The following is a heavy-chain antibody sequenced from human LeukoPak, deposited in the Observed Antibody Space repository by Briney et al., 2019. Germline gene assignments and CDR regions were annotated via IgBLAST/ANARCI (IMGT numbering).Heavy chain of an antibody. CDR1: GGLISSYY. V-gene: IGHV4-59*01. CDR2: IYYSGST. J-gene: IGHJ4*02. D-gene: IGHD6-19*01. CDR3: ARGGGSSGWYLGPYYFDY. Sequence: SETLSLTCTVSGGLISSYYWSWIRQPPGKGLEWIGYIYYSGSTKYNPSLKSRVTISVDTSKNQFSLKLSPVTAADTAVYYCARGGGSSGWYLGPYYFDYWGQGTLVTVSS.